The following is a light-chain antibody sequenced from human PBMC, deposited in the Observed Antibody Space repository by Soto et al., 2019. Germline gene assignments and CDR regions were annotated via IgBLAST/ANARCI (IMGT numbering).Light chain of an antibody. CDR2: GAS. CDR1: QSVSNNY. CDR3: QQYGSSGT. Sequence: EDVLKKSPGTLSLSTGARATLSCRASQSVSNNYLAWYQQKPGQAPRLLIYGASNRATGIPDRFSCSGSGTDLTLTISRLEPEYFAVDYCQQYGSSGTFGQGT. J-gene: IGKJ1*01. V-gene: IGKV3-20*01.